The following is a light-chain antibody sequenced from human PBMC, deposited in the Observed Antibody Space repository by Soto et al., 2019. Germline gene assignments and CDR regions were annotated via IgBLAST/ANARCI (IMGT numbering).Light chain of an antibody. V-gene: IGLV2-14*01. CDR2: DVT. CDR1: RSDVGGYNY. J-gene: IGLJ1*01. CDR3: CSYTTSNTRQIV. Sequence: LTQPASVSGSPGQSITISCTGTRSDVGGYNYVSLYQQQPGKAPKFMIYDVTNRPSGVSNRFSGSKSGNTASLTISGLQAEDEADYYCCSYTTSNTRQIVFGTG.